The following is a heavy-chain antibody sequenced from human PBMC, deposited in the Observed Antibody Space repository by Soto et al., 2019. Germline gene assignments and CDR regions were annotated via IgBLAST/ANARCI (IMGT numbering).Heavy chain of an antibody. V-gene: IGHV3-23*01. CDR1: GFTFSSYA. J-gene: IGHJ6*02. CDR2: ISGSGGST. Sequence: GGSLRLSCAASGFTFSSYAMSWVRQAPGKGLEWVSAISGSGGSTYYADSVKGRFTISRDNSKNTLYLQMNSLRAEDTAVYYCAKAFMSYVFWSGYSPYYYYGMDVWGQGTTVTVSS. CDR3: AKAFMSYVFWSGYSPYYYYGMDV. D-gene: IGHD3-3*01.